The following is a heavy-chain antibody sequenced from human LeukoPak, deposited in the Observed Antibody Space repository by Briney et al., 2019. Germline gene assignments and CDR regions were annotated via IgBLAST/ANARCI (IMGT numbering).Heavy chain of an antibody. Sequence: GGSLRLSCVASGFTFGEYYMSWIRQAPGKGPEWISDISSSGDIKSYGGSVGGRFTISRDNSRDSLYLQMDSLRAEDTAVYYCAREIVAGTFDYWGQETLLTVAS. V-gene: IGHV3-11*01. CDR1: GFTFGEYY. D-gene: IGHD6-19*01. CDR2: ISSSGDIK. CDR3: AREIVAGTFDY. J-gene: IGHJ4*02.